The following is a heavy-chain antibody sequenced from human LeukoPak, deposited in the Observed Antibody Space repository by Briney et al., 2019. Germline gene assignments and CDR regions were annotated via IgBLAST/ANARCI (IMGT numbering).Heavy chain of an antibody. J-gene: IGHJ4*02. V-gene: IGHV3-30*18. CDR2: ISYDGSNK. CDR3: AKDLYDFWSGFYRSEGPWDY. D-gene: IGHD3-3*01. CDR1: GFTFSSYG. Sequence: GGSLRLSCAASGFTFSSYGMHWVRQAPGKGLKWVAVISYDGSNKYYADSVKGRFTISRDNSKNTLYLQMNSLRAEDTAVYYCAKDLYDFWSGFYRSEGPWDYWGQGTLVTVSS.